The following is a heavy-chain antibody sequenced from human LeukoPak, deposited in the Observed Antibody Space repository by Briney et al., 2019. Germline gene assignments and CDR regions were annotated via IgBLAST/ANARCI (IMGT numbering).Heavy chain of an antibody. CDR3: AHRRHSSGWYYFDY. CDR2: VYWDDDT. D-gene: IGHD6-19*01. V-gene: IGHV2-5*02. J-gene: IGHJ4*02. Sequence: SGPTLVNPTQTLTLTCTFSGFSLSTGGVGVGWICQSPGKALEWLAPVYWDDDTRYSPSLESRLTVTKDTSKNQVVLTMTNMDPVDTATYYCAHRRHSSGWYYFDYWGQGTLVTVSS. CDR1: GFSLSTGGVG.